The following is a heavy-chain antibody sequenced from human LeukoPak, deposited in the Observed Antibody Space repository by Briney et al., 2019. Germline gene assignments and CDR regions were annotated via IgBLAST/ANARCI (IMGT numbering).Heavy chain of an antibody. Sequence: GGSLRLSCAASGFSFSNYYMDWVRQPPGKGLEWVASISSTSTYIYNADSVKGRFTISRDNAKNSLYLQMTSLRAEDTAVYYCARAFRTSGYCSGGSCYSLDYWGQGTLVTVSS. CDR1: GFSFSNYY. V-gene: IGHV3-21*06. CDR3: ARAFRTSGYCSGGSCYSLDY. J-gene: IGHJ4*02. CDR2: ISSTSTYI. D-gene: IGHD2-15*01.